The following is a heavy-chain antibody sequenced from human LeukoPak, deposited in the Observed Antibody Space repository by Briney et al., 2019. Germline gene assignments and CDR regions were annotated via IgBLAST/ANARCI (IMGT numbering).Heavy chain of an antibody. CDR3: AEDQNKRWLQNAGPFDY. V-gene: IGHV3-30*18. CDR1: GFTFSNYG. Sequence: GGSLRLSCVASGFTFSNYGMHWVRQAPGKGLEWVAVISYAGNNKYYPDSVKGRFTISRDNSKNTLYLQMNSLRPEDTAVYYCAEDQNKRWLQNAGPFDYWGQGTLVTVSS. D-gene: IGHD5-24*01. CDR2: ISYAGNNK. J-gene: IGHJ4*02.